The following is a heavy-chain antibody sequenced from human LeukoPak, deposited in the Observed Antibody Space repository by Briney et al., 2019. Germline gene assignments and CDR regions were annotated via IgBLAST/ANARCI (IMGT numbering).Heavy chain of an antibody. CDR2: INTNTGNP. CDR1: GYTFTSYA. Sequence: ASVKVSCKASGYTFTSYAMNWVRRAPGQGLEWMGWINTNTGNPTYAQGFTGRFVFSLDTSVSTAYLQISSLKAEDTAVYYCAREGYEGSGYYPLDFDYWGQGTLVTVSS. V-gene: IGHV7-4-1*02. D-gene: IGHD3-22*01. J-gene: IGHJ4*02. CDR3: AREGYEGSGYYPLDFDY.